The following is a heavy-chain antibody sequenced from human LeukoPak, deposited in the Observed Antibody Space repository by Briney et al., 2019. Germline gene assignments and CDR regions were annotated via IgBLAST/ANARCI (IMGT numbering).Heavy chain of an antibody. J-gene: IGHJ4*02. D-gene: IGHD6-19*01. CDR1: GGSFSGYY. V-gene: IGHV4-34*01. CDR2: INHSGST. CDR3: ASSGWYGPVDY. Sequence: PSETLSLTCAVYGGSFSGYYWSWIRQPPGKGLEWIGEINHSGSTNYNPSLKSRVTISVDTSKNQFSLKLSSVTAADTAVYYCASSGWYGPVDYWGQGTLVTVSS.